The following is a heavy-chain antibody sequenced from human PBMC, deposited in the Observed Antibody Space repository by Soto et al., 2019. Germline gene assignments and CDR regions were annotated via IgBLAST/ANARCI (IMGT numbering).Heavy chain of an antibody. J-gene: IGHJ4*02. D-gene: IGHD2-8*01. CDR2: IAVGSGYT. CDR1: GFTFTSSA. Sequence: SVKVSCKASGFTFTSSAFQWVRQARGQRLEWIGWIAVGSGYTNYAQRFQDRVTLTRDMSTATTYMELSRLTSEDTAIYYCAADATAWQQMVPSDYWGQGTLVTVSS. CDR3: AADATAWQQMVPSDY. V-gene: IGHV1-58*01.